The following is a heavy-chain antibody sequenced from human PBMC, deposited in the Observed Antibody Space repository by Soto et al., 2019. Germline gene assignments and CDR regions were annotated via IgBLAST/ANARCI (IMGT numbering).Heavy chain of an antibody. V-gene: IGHV4-4*02. J-gene: IGHJ6*02. CDR3: ARKGSGSSWYGDYYYGMDV. CDR2: IYHSGST. Sequence: SETLSLTCAVSGGSISSSNWWSWVRQPPGKGLEWIGEIYHSGSTNYNPSLKSRVTISVDKSKNQFSLQLNSVTPEDTAVYYCARKGSGSSWYGDYYYGMDVWGQGTTVTVSS. D-gene: IGHD6-13*01. CDR1: GGSISSSNW.